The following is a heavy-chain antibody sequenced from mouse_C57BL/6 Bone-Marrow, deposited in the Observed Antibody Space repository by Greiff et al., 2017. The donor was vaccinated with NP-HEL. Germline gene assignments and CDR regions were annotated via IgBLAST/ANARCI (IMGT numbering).Heavy chain of an antibody. CDR2: IYPRSGNT. J-gene: IGHJ4*01. Sequence: QVQLQQSGAELARPGASVKLSCKASGYTFTSYGISWVKQRTGQGLEWIGEIYPRSGNTYYNEKFKGKATLTADKSSSTAYIELRSLTSEDSAVDFCARKVCYEAMDYWGQGTSVTVSA. CDR3: ARKVCYEAMDY. D-gene: IGHD2-4*01. CDR1: GYTFTSYG. V-gene: IGHV1-81*01.